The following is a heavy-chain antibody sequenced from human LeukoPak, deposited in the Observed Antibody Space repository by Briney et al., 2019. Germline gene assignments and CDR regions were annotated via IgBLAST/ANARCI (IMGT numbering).Heavy chain of an antibody. V-gene: IGHV4-34*01. CDR1: GGSFRGYY. CDR2: INHSGST. Sequence: SETLSLTCAVYGGSFRGYYWSWIRQPPGKGLEWIGEINHSGSTNYNPSLKRRVTISVDTSKNQFSLKLSSVTAADTAVYYCARKNCSSTSCYSNYYYYGMDVWGQGTTVTVSS. D-gene: IGHD2-2*01. J-gene: IGHJ6*02. CDR3: ARKNCSSTSCYSNYYYYGMDV.